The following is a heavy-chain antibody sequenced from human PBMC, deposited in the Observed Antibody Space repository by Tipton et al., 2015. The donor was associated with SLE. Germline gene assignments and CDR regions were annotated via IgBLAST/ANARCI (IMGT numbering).Heavy chain of an antibody. Sequence: SLRLSCAASGFTFSDYYMSWIRQAPGKGLEWISYISSNGGIIYYTDSVKGRFTISRDNTKNSLYLQMNSLRAEDTALYYCAREGRLVLNYFDSWGQGTLVTVSS. J-gene: IGHJ4*02. CDR1: GFTFSDYY. CDR3: AREGRLVLNYFDS. D-gene: IGHD3-9*01. CDR2: ISSNGGII. V-gene: IGHV3-11*04.